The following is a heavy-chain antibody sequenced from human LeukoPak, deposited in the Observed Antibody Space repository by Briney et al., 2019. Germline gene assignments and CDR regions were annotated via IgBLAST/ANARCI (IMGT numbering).Heavy chain of an antibody. CDR2: ISSTGITI. CDR1: GFTFSSYE. CDR3: ARAGPTVTKYFDY. Sequence: GGSLRLSCAASGFTFSSYEMNWVRQAPGKGLEWVSYISSTGITIYYADSVRGRFTISRDNAKNSLYLQMNSLRAEDTAVYYCARAGPTVTKYFDYWGQGTLVTVSS. V-gene: IGHV3-48*03. J-gene: IGHJ4*02. D-gene: IGHD4-17*01.